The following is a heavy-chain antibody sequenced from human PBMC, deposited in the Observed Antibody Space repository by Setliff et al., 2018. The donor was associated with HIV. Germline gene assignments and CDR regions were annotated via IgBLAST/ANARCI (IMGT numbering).Heavy chain of an antibody. CDR3: ARDRIEVIAETPHDVFDI. V-gene: IGHV4-4*07. J-gene: IGHJ3*02. CDR1: GASISSQY. CDR2: VYSSGNT. Sequence: SETLSLTCIVSGASISSQYWSWIRQPAGKGLEWIGRVYSSGNTNYNPSFKSRVTMSVDTSKNQFSLKLTSVSAADTAVYFCARDRIEVIAETPHDVFDIWGRGTMVTVSS. D-gene: IGHD6-13*01.